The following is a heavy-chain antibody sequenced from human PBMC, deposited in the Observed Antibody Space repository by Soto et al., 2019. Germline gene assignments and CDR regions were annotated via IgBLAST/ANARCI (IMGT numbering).Heavy chain of an antibody. D-gene: IGHD6-25*01. CDR2: INPHTGDT. Sequence: QVQLVQSGAEVKKTGASVTVSCKTSGYPLTDFYIHWVRQAPGQGLEWLAWINPHTGDTNTALKFQGRVSMTRDTSINTAFMDLTRLTSDDTAVSYCAREGGAAPGARREWYLDLWGRGTLVSVSS. CDR3: AREGGAAPGARREWYLDL. CDR1: GYPLTDFY. V-gene: IGHV1-2*02. J-gene: IGHJ2*01.